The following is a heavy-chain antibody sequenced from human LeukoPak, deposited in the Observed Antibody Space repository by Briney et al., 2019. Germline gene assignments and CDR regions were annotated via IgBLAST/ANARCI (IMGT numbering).Heavy chain of an antibody. V-gene: IGHV4-39*01. Sequence: SETLSLTCTVSGGSISSSSYYWGWIRQPPGKGLEWIGSIYYSGSTYYNPSLKSRVTISVDTSKNQFSLKLSSVTAADTAVYYCARLFRWSGSNAFDFWGQGTMVTVSS. CDR2: IYYSGST. CDR1: GGSISSSSYY. CDR3: ARLFRWSGSNAFDF. J-gene: IGHJ3*01. D-gene: IGHD3-3*01.